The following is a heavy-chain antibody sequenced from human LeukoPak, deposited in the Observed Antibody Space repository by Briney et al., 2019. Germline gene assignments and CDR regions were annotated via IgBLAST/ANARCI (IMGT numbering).Heavy chain of an antibody. Sequence: RGGCLGLWCAAYGFTVRSDSMNWGRQAPGKGLEWVSSISSSSSYIYYADSVKGRFTISRDNAKNSLYLQMNSLRAEDTAVYYCTTVVTGPSYWGQGTLVTVSS. J-gene: IGHJ4*02. CDR3: TTVVTGPSY. CDR2: ISSSSSYI. CDR1: GFTVRSDS. V-gene: IGHV3-21*01. D-gene: IGHD4-23*01.